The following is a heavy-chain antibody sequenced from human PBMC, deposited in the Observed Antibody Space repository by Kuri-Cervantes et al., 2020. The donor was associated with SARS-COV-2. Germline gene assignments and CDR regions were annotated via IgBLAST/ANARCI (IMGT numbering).Heavy chain of an antibody. D-gene: IGHD4-17*01. CDR1: GFTFSSYW. Sequence: GESLKTSCAASGFTFSSYWMHWVRQAPGKGLEWVSYISGSSSRIYYADSVKGRFTISRDYAKNSVYLQMKSLRAEDTAVYYCARDEDYAFDYWGQGTLVTVSS. V-gene: IGHV3-48*01. J-gene: IGHJ4*02. CDR2: ISGSSSRI. CDR3: ARDEDYAFDY.